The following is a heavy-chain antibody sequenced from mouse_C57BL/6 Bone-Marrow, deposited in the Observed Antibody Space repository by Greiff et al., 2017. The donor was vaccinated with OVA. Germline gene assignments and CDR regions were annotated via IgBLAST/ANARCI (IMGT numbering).Heavy chain of an antibody. CDR3: AIYSNYFDY. Sequence: VQRVESGPELVKPGASVKISCKASGYAFSSSWMNWVKQRPGKGLEWIGRIYPGDGDTNYNGKFKGKATLTADKSSSTAYMQLSSLTSEDSAVYFCAIYSNYFDYWGQGTTLTVSS. CDR2: IYPGDGDT. D-gene: IGHD2-5*01. CDR1: GYAFSSSW. V-gene: IGHV1-82*01. J-gene: IGHJ2*01.